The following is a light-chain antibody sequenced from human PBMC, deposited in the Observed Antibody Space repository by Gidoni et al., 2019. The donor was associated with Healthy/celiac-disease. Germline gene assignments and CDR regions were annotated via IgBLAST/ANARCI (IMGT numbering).Light chain of an antibody. V-gene: IGKV1-5*01. CDR3: QQYNSYPRT. Sequence: DIQITQSPSTRSASVGDRVTITCRARQSISSCLAWYQQKPGKAPKLLIYDASSLESGVPSRFSGSGSGTEFTLTISSLQPDDFATYYCQQYNSYPRTFGQGTKVEIK. J-gene: IGKJ1*01. CDR1: QSISSC. CDR2: DAS.